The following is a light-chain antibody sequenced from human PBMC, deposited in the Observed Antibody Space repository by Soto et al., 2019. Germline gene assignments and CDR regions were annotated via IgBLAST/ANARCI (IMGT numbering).Light chain of an antibody. V-gene: IGKV3-15*01. CDR3: QKYNNCPLT. CDR2: GAS. J-gene: IGKJ1*01. Sequence: EIVMTQSPATLSVSPGERDTLSCRASQSVSSNLAWYQQNPGQAPRLLIYGASTRATGIPARFSGSGSGTEFTLTISSLQSEDFAVYYCQKYNNCPLTFGQGTKVEIK. CDR1: QSVSSN.